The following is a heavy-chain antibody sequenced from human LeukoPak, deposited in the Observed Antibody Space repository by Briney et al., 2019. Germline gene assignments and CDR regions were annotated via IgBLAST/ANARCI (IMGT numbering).Heavy chain of an antibody. V-gene: IGHV4-4*07. CDR2: IYSSGST. D-gene: IGHD2-21*02. Sequence: SEALSLTCSVSGDSISSLYRSWVRRPAGEGLEWIGRIYSSGSTNYNPSLKSRVIMSVDTSKNQFSLKLSSVTAADTAVYYCARVGRKYCYGGACFNPLDYWGQGILVTVSS. J-gene: IGHJ4*02. CDR3: ARVGRKYCYGGACFNPLDY. CDR1: GDSISSLY.